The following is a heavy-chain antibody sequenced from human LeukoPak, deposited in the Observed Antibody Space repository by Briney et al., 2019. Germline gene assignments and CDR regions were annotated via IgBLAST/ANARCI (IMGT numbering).Heavy chain of an antibody. J-gene: IGHJ4*02. CDR1: GFTFSSYG. CDR3: AKLTSRNGDPFDY. Sequence: GGSLRLSCAASGFTFSSYGMHWVRQAPGKGLEWVAVISYDGSNKYYADSVEGRFTISRDNSKNTLYLQMNSLRAEDTAVYYCAKLTSRNGDPFDYWGQGTLVTVSS. CDR2: ISYDGSNK. V-gene: IGHV3-30*18. D-gene: IGHD4-17*01.